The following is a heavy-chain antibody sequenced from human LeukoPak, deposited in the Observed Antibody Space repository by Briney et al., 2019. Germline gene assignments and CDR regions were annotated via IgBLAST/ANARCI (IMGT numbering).Heavy chain of an antibody. V-gene: IGHV4-34*01. J-gene: IGHJ3*02. CDR3: ARFRGDFTGSNDAFDI. CDR1: GRSFSGYY. CDR2: INHSGST. Sequence: PSETLSLTCAVYGRSFSGYYWSWIRQPPGKGPEWIGEINHSGSTNYNPSLKSRVTISVDTSKNQFSLKLSSVTAADTAVYYCARFRGDFTGSNDAFDIWGQGTMVTVSS. D-gene: IGHD2-21*02.